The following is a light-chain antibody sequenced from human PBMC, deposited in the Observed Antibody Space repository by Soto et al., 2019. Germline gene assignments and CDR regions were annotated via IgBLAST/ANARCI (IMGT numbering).Light chain of an antibody. J-gene: IGLJ3*02. CDR1: SSNIGSNA. CDR2: SNN. Sequence: QSVLTQPPSASGTPGQRGSISCSGSSSNIGSNAVNWYQQLPGTAPKLLIYSNNQRPSGVPDRFSGSKSGTSASLAISGLQSEDEDEADYYCAAWDDSLNGPVFGGGTKRTVL. CDR3: AAWDDSLNGPV. V-gene: IGLV1-44*01.